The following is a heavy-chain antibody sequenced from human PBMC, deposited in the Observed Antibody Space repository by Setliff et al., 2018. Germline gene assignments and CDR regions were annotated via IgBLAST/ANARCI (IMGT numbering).Heavy chain of an antibody. CDR1: GGSISSHY. CDR2: IYYSGST. CDR3: ARVLEDIVVVPAALFDY. D-gene: IGHD2-2*01. V-gene: IGHV4-59*11. J-gene: IGHJ4*02. Sequence: SETLSLTCTVSGGSISSHYWSWIRQPPGKGLEWIGSIYYSGSTNYNPSLKSRVTIPVDTSKNQFSLKLSSVTAADTAVYYCARVLEDIVVVPAALFDYWGQGTLVTVSS.